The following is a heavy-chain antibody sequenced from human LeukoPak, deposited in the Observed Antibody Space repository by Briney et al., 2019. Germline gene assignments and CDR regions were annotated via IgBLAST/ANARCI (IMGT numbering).Heavy chain of an antibody. J-gene: IGHJ4*02. V-gene: IGHV3-30*02. CDR1: GFTFSSYG. CDR2: IRYDGSNK. Sequence: GGSLRLSCAASGFTFSSYGMHWVRQAPGKGLEWVAFIRYDGSNKYYADSVKGRFTISRDNAKNSLYLQMNSLRAEDTAVYYCARELEKEPIYGGNFGYWGQGTLVTVSS. CDR3: ARELEKEPIYGGNFGY. D-gene: IGHD4-23*01.